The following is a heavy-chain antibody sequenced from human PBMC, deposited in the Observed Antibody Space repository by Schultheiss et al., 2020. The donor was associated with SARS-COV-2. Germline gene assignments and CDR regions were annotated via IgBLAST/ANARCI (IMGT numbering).Heavy chain of an antibody. J-gene: IGHJ2*01. Sequence: SGPTLVKPTQTLTLTCTFSGFSLSTSGMCVSWIRQPPGKALEWLALIDWDDDKYYSTSLKTRLTISKDTSKNQVVLTMTNMDPVDTATYYCARIPHPKGYSSSWYDRFWYFDLWGRGTLVTVSS. D-gene: IGHD6-13*01. CDR2: IDWDDDK. CDR1: GFSLSTSGMC. V-gene: IGHV2-70*01. CDR3: ARIPHPKGYSSSWYDRFWYFDL.